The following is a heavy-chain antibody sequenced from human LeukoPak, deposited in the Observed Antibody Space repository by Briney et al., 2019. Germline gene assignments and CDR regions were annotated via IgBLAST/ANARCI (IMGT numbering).Heavy chain of an antibody. Sequence: SVKVSCKASGYTFTNYDINWVRQATGQGLEWMGRIIPILGIANYAQKFQGRVTITADKSTSTAYMELSSLRSEDTAVYYCASASATAAASVWGQGTTVTVSS. J-gene: IGHJ6*02. CDR2: IIPILGIA. V-gene: IGHV1-69*04. CDR3: ASASATAAASV. CDR1: GYTFTNYD. D-gene: IGHD6-13*01.